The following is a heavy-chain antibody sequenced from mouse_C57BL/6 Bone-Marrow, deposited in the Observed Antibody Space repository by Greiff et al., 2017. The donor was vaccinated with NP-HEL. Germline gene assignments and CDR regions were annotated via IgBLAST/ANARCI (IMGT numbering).Heavy chain of an antibody. CDR1: GYTFPSYW. V-gene: IGHV1-72*01. J-gene: IGHJ3*01. CDR3: ARPVYYGYGAWFAY. D-gene: IGHD2-2*01. CDR2: IDPNSGGT. Sequence: QVQLQQPGAELVKPGASVKLSCKASGYTFPSYWMHWVKQRPGRGLEWIGRIDPNSGGTKYNEKFKSKAKLTVDKPSSTAYLQLSSLTSEDSSVYYCARPVYYGYGAWFAYWGQGTLVTVSA.